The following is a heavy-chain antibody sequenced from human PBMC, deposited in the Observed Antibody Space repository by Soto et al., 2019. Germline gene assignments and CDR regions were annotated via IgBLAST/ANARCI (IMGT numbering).Heavy chain of an antibody. CDR2: IYYSWST. CDR1: VGSISSSSYY. Sequence: PSETLSLTCTVSVGSISSSSYYLGWIRQPPGKGLEWIGSIYYSWSTYYNPSLKSRVTVSLDLSKSQFCLRLSSVTAADTAVYYCARSLYSSSPCYWGQGTLVTVSS. CDR3: ARSLYSSSPCY. J-gene: IGHJ4*02. V-gene: IGHV4-39*07. D-gene: IGHD6-6*01.